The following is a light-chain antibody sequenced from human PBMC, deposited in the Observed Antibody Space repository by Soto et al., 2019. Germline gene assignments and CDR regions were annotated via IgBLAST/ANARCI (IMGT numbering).Light chain of an antibody. J-gene: IGLJ2*01. Sequence: QSALTQPASVSGSPGQSITLSCTGTSSDVGVYNYVSWYQQHPGEAPKLMIYDVNDRPSGVSNRFSGSKSGNTASLTISGLQAEDEADYYCSSYTTSSTVVFGGGTKLTVL. CDR3: SSYTTSSTVV. CDR1: SSDVGVYNY. V-gene: IGLV2-14*03. CDR2: DVN.